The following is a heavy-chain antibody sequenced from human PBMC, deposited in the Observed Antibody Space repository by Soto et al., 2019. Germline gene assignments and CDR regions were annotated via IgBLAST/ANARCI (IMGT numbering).Heavy chain of an antibody. CDR2: MYNTGST. CDR1: GGSISGYY. J-gene: IGHJ6*02. V-gene: IGHV4-59*01. D-gene: IGHD2-21*02. CDR3: ARDLWGYCGTDCYPLDV. Sequence: PSETLSLTCTASGGSISGYYWSWIRQPPGKGLEWIGYMYNTGSTVYNPSFKSRVTISVDTSKNQFSLKLNSVTAADTAVYYCARDLWGYCGTDCYPLDVWGQGTTVTAP.